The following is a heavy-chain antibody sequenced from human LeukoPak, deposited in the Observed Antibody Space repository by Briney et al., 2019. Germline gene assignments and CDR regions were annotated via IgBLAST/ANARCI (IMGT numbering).Heavy chain of an antibody. Sequence: NPSETLSLTCTVSGGSISSSSYYWGWIRQPPGKGLEWIGSIYYSGSTYYNPPLKSRVTISVDTSKNQFSLKLSSVTAADTAVYYCARQESGRLRLGELSFFDYWGQGTLVTVSS. D-gene: IGHD3-16*02. CDR2: IYYSGST. CDR1: GGSISSSSYY. J-gene: IGHJ4*02. CDR3: ARQESGRLRLGELSFFDY. V-gene: IGHV4-39*01.